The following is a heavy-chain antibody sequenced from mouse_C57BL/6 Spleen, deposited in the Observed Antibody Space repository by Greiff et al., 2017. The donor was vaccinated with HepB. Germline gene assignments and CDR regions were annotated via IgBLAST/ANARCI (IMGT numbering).Heavy chain of an antibody. J-gene: IGHJ4*01. CDR2: ISYSGST. V-gene: IGHV3-1*01. CDR1: GYSITSGYD. CDR3: ARDRRGAMDY. Sequence: EVQLQQSGPGMVKPSQSLSLTCTVTGYSITSGYDWHWIRHFPGNKLEWMGYISYSGSTNYNPSLKSRISITHDTSKNHFFLKLNSVTTEDTATYYCARDRRGAMDYWGQGTSVTVSS.